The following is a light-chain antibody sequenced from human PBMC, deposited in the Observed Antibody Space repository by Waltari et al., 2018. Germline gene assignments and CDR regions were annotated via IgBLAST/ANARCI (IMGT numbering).Light chain of an antibody. J-gene: IGKJ1*01. CDR1: QSISSW. CDR3: QQLET. Sequence: DIQMTQSPSTLSASLGDRVTITCRASQSISSWLAWYQQKPGKAPKLLIHKASSLESGVPSRFSGSGSGTEFTLTIRSLQPDDFATYYCQQLETFGQGTKVEIK. CDR2: KAS. V-gene: IGKV1-5*03.